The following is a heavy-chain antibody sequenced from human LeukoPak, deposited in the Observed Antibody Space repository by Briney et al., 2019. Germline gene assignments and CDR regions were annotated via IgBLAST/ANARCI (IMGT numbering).Heavy chain of an antibody. CDR2: IYTGGST. J-gene: IGHJ6*04. D-gene: IGHD2-2*01. CDR1: GFIVSSNY. CDR3: AKEGDCSTTSCLTGGLDV. Sequence: GGSLRLSCAASGFIVSSNYMSWVRQAPGKGLEWVSVIYTGGSTYYGDSVKGRFTISRDNSKNTVYLQMSSLRAEDTAVYYCAKEGDCSTTSCLTGGLDVWGKGTTVTVSS. V-gene: IGHV3-53*01.